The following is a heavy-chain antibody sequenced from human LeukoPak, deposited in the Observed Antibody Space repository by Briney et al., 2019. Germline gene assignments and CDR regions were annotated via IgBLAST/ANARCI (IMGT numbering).Heavy chain of an antibody. V-gene: IGHV3-20*04. Sequence: GGSLRLSCAASGFTFGDYGMNWVRQVPGKGLEWVSGINWIGGSTGYGDSVKGRFTISRDNAKNSLYLQMNSLRAEDTAVYYCARISQGYADWFGELLGDYYYYMDVWGKGTTVTVSS. J-gene: IGHJ6*03. CDR2: INWIGGST. D-gene: IGHD3-10*01. CDR1: GFTFGDYG. CDR3: ARISQGYADWFGELLGDYYYYMDV.